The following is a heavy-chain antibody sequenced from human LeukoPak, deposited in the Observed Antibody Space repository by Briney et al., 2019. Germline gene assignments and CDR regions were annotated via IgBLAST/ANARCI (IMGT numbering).Heavy chain of an antibody. D-gene: IGHD6-13*01. CDR1: GGSISSYY. V-gene: IGHV4-59*08. CDR2: IYYSGST. CDR3: ARHYSSSPDEYFQH. Sequence: PSETLSLTCTVSGGSISSYYWSWIRQPPGKGLEWIGYIYYSGSTNYNPSLKSRVTISVDTSKNQFSLKLSSVTAADTAVYYCARHYSSSPDEYFQHWGQGTLVTVSS. J-gene: IGHJ1*01.